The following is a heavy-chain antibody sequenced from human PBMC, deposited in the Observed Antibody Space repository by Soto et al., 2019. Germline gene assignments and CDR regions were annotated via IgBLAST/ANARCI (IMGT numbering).Heavy chain of an antibody. V-gene: IGHV1-46*03. D-gene: IGHD5-18*01. Sequence: ASVKVSCKASGYTFTSYYMHWVRQAPGQGLEWMGIINPSGGSTSYAQKFQGRVTMTRDTSTSTVYMELSSLRSEDTAVYYCATDGRIKGGYRYGRNTGYYYGMDVWGQGTTVTVS. J-gene: IGHJ6*02. CDR1: GYTFTSYY. CDR3: ATDGRIKGGYRYGRNTGYYYGMDV. CDR2: INPSGGST.